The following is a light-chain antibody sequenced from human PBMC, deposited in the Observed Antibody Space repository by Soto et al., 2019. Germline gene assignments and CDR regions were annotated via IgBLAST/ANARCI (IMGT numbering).Light chain of an antibody. V-gene: IGKV3-15*01. J-gene: IGKJ1*01. CDR1: QSVSSN. CDR3: QQYRTSPPTWT. Sequence: EIVMTQSPATLSASPGERATLSCRASQSVSSNLAWYQQKPGQAPRLLIYGASTRATGIPARFSGSGSGTDFTLTISRLEPEDFAVYYCQQYRTSPPTWTFGQGTKVDI. CDR2: GAS.